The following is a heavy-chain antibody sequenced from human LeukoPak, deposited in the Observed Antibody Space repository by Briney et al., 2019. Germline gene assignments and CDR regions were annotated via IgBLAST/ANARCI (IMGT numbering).Heavy chain of an antibody. V-gene: IGHV1-46*01. CDR3: ARSPRSDQTTNWFDP. CDR1: GFTFTGFH. Sequence: ASVKVSCKTSGFTFTGFHMHWVRQAPGQGLEWMGIINPSGGSTSYAQKFQGRVTMTRDMSTSTDYMELSSLRSEDTAVYYCARSPRSDQTTNWFDPWGQGTLVTVSS. CDR2: INPSGGST. J-gene: IGHJ5*02. D-gene: IGHD3-3*01.